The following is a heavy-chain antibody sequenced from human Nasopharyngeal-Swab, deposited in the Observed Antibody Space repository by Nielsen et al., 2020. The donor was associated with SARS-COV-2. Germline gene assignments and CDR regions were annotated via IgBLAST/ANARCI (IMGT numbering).Heavy chain of an antibody. CDR3: ARLLELPDY. J-gene: IGHJ4*02. CDR1: GFTFSSYW. V-gene: IGHV3-7*02. Sequence: GGSLRLSCAASGFTFSSYWMSWVRQAPGKGLEWVANIKQDGSEKYYADSVKGRFTISRDNSKNTLYLQMNSLRAEDTAVYYCARLLELPDYWGQGTLVTVSS. CDR2: IKQDGSEK. D-gene: IGHD1-7*01.